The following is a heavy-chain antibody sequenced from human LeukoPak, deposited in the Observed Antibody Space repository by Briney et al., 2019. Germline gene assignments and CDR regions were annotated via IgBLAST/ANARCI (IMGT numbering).Heavy chain of an antibody. CDR2: INHSGST. Sequence: RPSETLSLTCAVYGGSFSGYYWSWIRQPPGKGLEWIGEINHSGSTNYNPSLKSRVTISVDTSKNQFSLKLSSVTAADTAVYYCARDAGYCSGTSCYLDYWGQGTLVTVSS. D-gene: IGHD2-2*01. V-gene: IGHV4-34*01. CDR3: ARDAGYCSGTSCYLDY. J-gene: IGHJ4*02. CDR1: GGSFSGYY.